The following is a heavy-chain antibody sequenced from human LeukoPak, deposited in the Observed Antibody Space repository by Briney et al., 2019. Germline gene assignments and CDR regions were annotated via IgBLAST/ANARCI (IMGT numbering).Heavy chain of an antibody. Sequence: ASVKVSCKASGYTFTGYYMHWVRQAPGQGLEWMGRINPNSGGTNYAQKFQGRVTMTTDTSTSTAYMELRSLRSDDTAVYYCARSLGDEGADAFDIWGQGTMVTVSS. CDR2: INPNSGGT. V-gene: IGHV1-2*06. CDR3: ARSLGDEGADAFDI. D-gene: IGHD3-16*01. CDR1: GYTFTGYY. J-gene: IGHJ3*02.